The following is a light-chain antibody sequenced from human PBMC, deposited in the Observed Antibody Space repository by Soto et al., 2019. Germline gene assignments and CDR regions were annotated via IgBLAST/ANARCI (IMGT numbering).Light chain of an antibody. V-gene: IGKV1-5*03. CDR3: QQYITYPWT. CDR1: QSINSW. CDR2: KAS. J-gene: IGKJ1*01. Sequence: DIQMTQSPSTLSASVGDRVTITCRASQSINSWLAWYQQKPGKAPKLLIYKASSLESGVPSRFSGSGSGTEFTLTISSLQPDDFATYYCQQYITYPWTFGQWTKVEIK.